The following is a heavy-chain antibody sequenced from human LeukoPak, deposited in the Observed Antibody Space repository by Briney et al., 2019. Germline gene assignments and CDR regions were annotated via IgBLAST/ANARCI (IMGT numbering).Heavy chain of an antibody. Sequence: GGSLRLSCAASGFTFSSYPMHWVRQAPGKGLEWVAVISYDGSNKYYADSVKGRFTISRDNSQNTLYLQMSSLRAEDTAVYYCTKDFGSNRSSGRWNLEGTSSRPPSFPRTPFDYWGQGTLVTVSS. CDR1: GFTFSSYP. CDR2: ISYDGSNK. CDR3: TKDFGSNRSSGRWNLEGTSSRPPSFPRTPFDY. J-gene: IGHJ4*02. D-gene: IGHD3-10*01. V-gene: IGHV3-30-3*01.